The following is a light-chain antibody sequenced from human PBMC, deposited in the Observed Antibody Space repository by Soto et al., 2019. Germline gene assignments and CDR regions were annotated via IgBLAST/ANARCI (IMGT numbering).Light chain of an antibody. CDR3: QQYNSYTWT. J-gene: IGKJ1*01. CDR2: DAS. CDR1: QSISSW. Sequence: DIQMTQSPSTLSASVGDRVTITCLASQSISSWLAWYQQKPGKAPKLLIYDASSLESGVPSRFSGSGSGTEFTLTISGLQPDDFATYYCQQYNSYTWTFGQGTKVDIK. V-gene: IGKV1-5*01.